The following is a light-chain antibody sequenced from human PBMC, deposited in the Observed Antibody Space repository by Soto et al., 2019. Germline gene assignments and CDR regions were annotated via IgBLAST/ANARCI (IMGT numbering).Light chain of an antibody. CDR2: DSS. CDR1: QSISTF. Sequence: ESVLTQSPATLSLSPGERATLSCRASQSISTFLAWFQQKPGQAPRLLIYDSSNRATGIPARFSGSGSGTDFTLTIDSLEPEDFAVYYCQQRSNWPRTFGQGTKVDI. J-gene: IGKJ1*01. CDR3: QQRSNWPRT. V-gene: IGKV3-11*01.